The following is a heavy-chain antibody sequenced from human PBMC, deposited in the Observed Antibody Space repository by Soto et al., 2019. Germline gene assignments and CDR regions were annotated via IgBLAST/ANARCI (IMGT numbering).Heavy chain of an antibody. CDR2: IHHSGTT. V-gene: IGHV4-34*01. CDR1: GGSLSGYY. D-gene: IGHD1-1*01. Sequence: SETLSLTCAVYGGSLSGYYWTWIRQPPGKGLEWIGEIHHSGTTNYNPSLKGRVVISVGTSENQFSLNLSSVTAADTAVYYCARLTGTQDYWGQGTLVTVSS. CDR3: ARLTGTQDY. J-gene: IGHJ4*02.